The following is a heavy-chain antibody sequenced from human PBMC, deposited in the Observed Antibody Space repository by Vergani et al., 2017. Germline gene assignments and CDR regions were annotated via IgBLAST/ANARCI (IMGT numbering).Heavy chain of an antibody. J-gene: IGHJ4*02. D-gene: IGHD5-18*01. CDR2: LYASGST. Sequence: EVQLLESGGGLVQPGGSLRLSCAASGFTFSSYAMSWVRQAPGKGLEWIGSLYASGSTYYSPSLKSRVAISIDTSKNHFSLRLSSVTAADTAVYYCARHLRGYSYGVFDYWGQGREVTVSS. CDR1: GFTFSSYA. V-gene: IGHV3-23*02. CDR3: ARHLRGYSYGVFDY.